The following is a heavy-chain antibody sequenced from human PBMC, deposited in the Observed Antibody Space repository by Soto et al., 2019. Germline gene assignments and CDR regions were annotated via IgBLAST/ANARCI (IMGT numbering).Heavy chain of an antibody. CDR1: GASITGTNW. V-gene: IGHV4-4*02. J-gene: IGHJ4*02. CDR3: RTTAWEGGYEDLLAY. CDR2: IHHSGSS. Sequence: QVQLQESGPGLVKPSGTLSLTCAVSGASITGTNWWTSVLQPPRKGLEWIGEIHHSGSSNYNPSHESRVTISVDKSQNQCSLKLSSVTAADTAVYLCRTTAWEGGYEDLLAYWGQGIRVTVSS. D-gene: IGHD5-12*01.